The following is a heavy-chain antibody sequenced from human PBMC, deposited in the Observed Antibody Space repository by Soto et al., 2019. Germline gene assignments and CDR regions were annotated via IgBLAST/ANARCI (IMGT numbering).Heavy chain of an antibody. CDR2: IKKETDGGTT. CDR3: TTLFLWSYYFDN. D-gene: IGHD2-21*01. V-gene: IGHV3-15*01. Sequence: EVQLVESGGGLVKPGGSLRLSCAGSGFTFNNAWMSWVRQAPGKGLEWVGRIKKETDGGTTDYAASVKGRFSISRDDSKNTVFLQMNSLRTEDTAVYYCTTLFLWSYYFDNWGPGTLVTVSS. CDR1: GFTFNNAW. J-gene: IGHJ4*02.